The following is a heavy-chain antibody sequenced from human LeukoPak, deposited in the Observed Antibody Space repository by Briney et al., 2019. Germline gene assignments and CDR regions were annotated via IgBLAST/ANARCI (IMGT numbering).Heavy chain of an antibody. D-gene: IGHD2-15*01. CDR2: IYPGDSDT. Sequence: GASVKVSCKASGYSFTSYWIGWVRQMPGKGLEWMGIIYPGDSDTTYSPSFQGQVTTSADKSISTAYLQWSSLKASDTATYYCARLRGAYCSGGRCYSDYWGQGTLVTVSS. V-gene: IGHV5-51*01. J-gene: IGHJ4*02. CDR3: ARLRGAYCSGGRCYSDY. CDR1: GYSFTSYW.